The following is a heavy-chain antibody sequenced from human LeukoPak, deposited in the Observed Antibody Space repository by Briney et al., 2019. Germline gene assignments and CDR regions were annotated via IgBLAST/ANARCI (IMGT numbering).Heavy chain of an antibody. J-gene: IGHJ5*02. V-gene: IGHV4-4*07. CDR3: ARSGITMVRGLTSDWIDP. CDR1: DGSISNDY. D-gene: IGHD3-10*01. CDR2: IYTSGST. Sequence: SETLSLTCSVFDGSISNDYWSWIRQPAGKGLEWIGRIYTSGSTNYNPSLKSRVTMSVDTSKNQFSLKLSSVTAADTAVYYCARSGITMVRGLTSDWIDPWGQGTLVTVSS.